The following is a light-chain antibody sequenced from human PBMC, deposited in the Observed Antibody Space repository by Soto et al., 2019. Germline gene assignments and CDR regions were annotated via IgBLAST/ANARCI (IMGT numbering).Light chain of an antibody. Sequence: QSALAQPASVSGSPGQSITISCTGTNNDIGIYNFVSWYRQYPGKAPQLLIYDVTKWALGVSNRFSVSKSGSTASLTISGLQAEDEAEYYCCSFATTGTWVFGGGTKLTVL. J-gene: IGLJ3*02. CDR3: CSFATTGTWV. V-gene: IGLV2-23*02. CDR2: DVT. CDR1: NNDIGIYNF.